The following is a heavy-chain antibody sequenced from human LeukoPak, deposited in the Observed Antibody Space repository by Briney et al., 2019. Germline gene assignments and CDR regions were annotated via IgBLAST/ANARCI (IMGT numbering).Heavy chain of an antibody. CDR1: GYTFTNYY. CDR2: ISAYNGKT. CDR3: AKGGNMVATIDF. J-gene: IGHJ4*02. V-gene: IGHV1-18*01. D-gene: IGHD2-15*01. Sequence: ASVKVSCKASGYTFTNYYINWVRQAPGQGLEWVGWISAYNGKTNYAQRFQGRVTMTIETSTTTAYMDLWSLTSDDTAMYYCAKGGNMVATIDFWGQGTLVTVSS.